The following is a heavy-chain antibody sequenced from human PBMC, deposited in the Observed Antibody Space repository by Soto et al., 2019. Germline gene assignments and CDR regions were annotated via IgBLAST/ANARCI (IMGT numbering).Heavy chain of an antibody. CDR3: AAAAAGINYYYYMDV. J-gene: IGHJ6*03. CDR2: MNPNSGNT. Sequence: QVQLVQSGAEVKKPGASVKVSCKASGYTFTSYDINWVRQATGQGLEWMGWMNPNSGNTGYAQKFRGRVTMTRNTSISTAYMELSSLRSEDTAVYYCAAAAAGINYYYYMDVWGKGTTVTVSS. V-gene: IGHV1-8*01. D-gene: IGHD6-13*01. CDR1: GYTFTSYD.